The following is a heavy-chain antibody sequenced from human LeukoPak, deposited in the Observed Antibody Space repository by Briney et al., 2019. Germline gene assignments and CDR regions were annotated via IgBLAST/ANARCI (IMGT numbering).Heavy chain of an antibody. J-gene: IGHJ4*02. Sequence: GGSLRLSWAGSGFIFNNYAMHPVRQPPGKGLEWVSAISWNNGSIDYTDPVKGRLTISRDNAKNSLYLHMNSLRVEDTAFYYCAKDNRRHYTSGPNPDSLHWGQGALVTVSS. CDR1: GFIFNNYA. CDR3: AKDNRRHYTSGPNPDSLH. D-gene: IGHD6-19*01. V-gene: IGHV3-9*01. CDR2: ISWNNGSI.